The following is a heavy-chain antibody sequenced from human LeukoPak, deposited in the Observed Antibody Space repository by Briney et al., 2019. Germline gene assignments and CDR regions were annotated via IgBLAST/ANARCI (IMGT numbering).Heavy chain of an antibody. CDR3: ASMPTYYYDSSGYPTGDY. D-gene: IGHD3-22*01. Sequence: GGSLRLSCAASGFTSSSYEMNWVRQAPGKGLEWVSYTSSSGSTIYYADSVKGRFTISRDNAKNLLYLQMNSLRAEDTAVYYCASMPTYYYDSSGYPTGDYWGRGTLVTVSS. J-gene: IGHJ4*02. V-gene: IGHV3-48*03. CDR1: GFTSSSYE. CDR2: TSSSGSTI.